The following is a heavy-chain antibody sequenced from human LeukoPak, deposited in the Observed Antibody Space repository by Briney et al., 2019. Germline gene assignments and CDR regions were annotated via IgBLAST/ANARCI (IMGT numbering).Heavy chain of an antibody. CDR1: GCTFSKAW. CDR3: TIHILVKPFDP. D-gene: IGHD2-21*01. V-gene: IGHV3-15*01. CDR2: MKSKPDGGAL. Sequence: GGSLRLSCAASGCTFSKAWMRWVRQAPGRGLEWLGRMKSKPDGGALEHAAPVKGRFTISTDDSKATLYLDINSLPTEDTAVYFCTIHILVKPFDPWDQGTLVVVSS. J-gene: IGHJ5*02.